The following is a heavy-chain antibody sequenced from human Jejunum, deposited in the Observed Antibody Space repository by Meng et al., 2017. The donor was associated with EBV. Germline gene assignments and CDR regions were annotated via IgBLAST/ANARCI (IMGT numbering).Heavy chain of an antibody. CDR2: ISSSSSYI. CDR3: ARDGECDLGGVIDH. CDR1: EITCSDDA. V-gene: IGHV3-21*01. D-gene: IGHD3-10*01. J-gene: IGHJ4*02. Sequence: GGTVYAGMFLRLSCAAYEITCSDDATTWRLQAPGRCLYLVSYISSSSSYIYYGDSEKGRFTTSRDNAKTSLYLQMNSLRAEDTVVYYCARDGECDLGGVIDHWGQGTLVTVSS.